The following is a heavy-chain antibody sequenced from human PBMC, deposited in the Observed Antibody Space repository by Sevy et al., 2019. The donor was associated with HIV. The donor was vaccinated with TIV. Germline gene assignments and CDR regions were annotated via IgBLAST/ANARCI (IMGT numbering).Heavy chain of an antibody. CDR2: IYYSGST. V-gene: IGHV4-39*01. Sequence: SETLSLTCTVSGGSISSSSYYWGWIRQPPGKGLEWIGSIYYSGSTYYNPSLKSRVTISLDTSKNQFSLKLSSVTAADTAVYYCARHAIPYYYDSSGYYPHAAFDIWGQGTMVTVSS. J-gene: IGHJ3*02. D-gene: IGHD3-22*01. CDR3: ARHAIPYYYDSSGYYPHAAFDI. CDR1: GGSISSSSYY.